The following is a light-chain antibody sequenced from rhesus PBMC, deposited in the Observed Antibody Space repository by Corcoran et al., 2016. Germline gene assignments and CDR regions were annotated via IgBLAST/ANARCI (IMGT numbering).Light chain of an antibody. Sequence: DIQMTQSPSSLSASVGDRVTITCRASEKVNNDLHWYQQKPGKAPKLLIYAASTFQSGVPSRFSGSGSGTDYTFTLSSLPPEDVATYYCQYGFSTPFPFGPGTKLDIK. CDR2: AAS. CDR1: EKVNND. J-gene: IGKJ3*01. V-gene: IGKV1-74*01. CDR3: QYGFSTPFP.